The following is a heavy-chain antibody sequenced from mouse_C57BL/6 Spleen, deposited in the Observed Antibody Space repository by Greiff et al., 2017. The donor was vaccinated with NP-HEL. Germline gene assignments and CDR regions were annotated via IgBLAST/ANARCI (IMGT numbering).Heavy chain of an antibody. J-gene: IGHJ2*01. CDR3: ARDRTITTGVATEYFDY. CDR1: GFTFSSYA. V-gene: IGHV5-4*01. CDR2: ISDGGSYT. D-gene: IGHD1-1*01. Sequence: EVHLVESGGGLVKPGGSLKLSCAASGFTFSSYAMSWVRQTPEKRLEWVATISDGGSYTYYPDNVKGRFTISRDNAKNNLYLQMSHLKSEDTAMYYCARDRTITTGVATEYFDYWGQGTTLTVSS.